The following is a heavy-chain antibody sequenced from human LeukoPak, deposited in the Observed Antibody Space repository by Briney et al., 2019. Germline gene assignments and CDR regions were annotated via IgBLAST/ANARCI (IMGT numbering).Heavy chain of an antibody. J-gene: IGHJ3*02. CDR1: GLXFSSYW. D-gene: IGHD2-2*01. Sequence: PGGSLRLSCGASGLXFSSYWIHWVRQVPGKGPVWVSRINSDGRITSYADSVKGRFTISRDNAKNTLYLQMNSLRAEDTAVYSCARVGVPQYAFDIWGQGTWVTVSS. V-gene: IGHV3-74*01. CDR3: ARVGVPQYAFDI. CDR2: INSDGRIT.